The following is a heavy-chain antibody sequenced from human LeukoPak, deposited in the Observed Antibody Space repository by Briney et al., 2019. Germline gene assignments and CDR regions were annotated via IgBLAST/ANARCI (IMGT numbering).Heavy chain of an antibody. CDR3: ARGHPYYYGSGSRSDY. V-gene: IGHV4-39*07. CDR1: GGSISSSSYY. J-gene: IGHJ4*02. D-gene: IGHD3-10*01. Sequence: SETLSLTCTVSGGSISSSSYYWGWIRQPPGKGLEWIGSIYYSGSTYYNPSLKSRVTISVDTSKNQFSLKLSSVTAADTAVYYCARGHPYYYGSGSRSDYWGQGTLVTVSS. CDR2: IYYSGST.